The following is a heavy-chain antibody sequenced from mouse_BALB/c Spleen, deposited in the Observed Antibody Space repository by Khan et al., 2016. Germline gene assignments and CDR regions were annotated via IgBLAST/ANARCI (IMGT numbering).Heavy chain of an antibody. CDR1: GFDFSRYW. D-gene: IGHD1-1*01. CDR3: ARERTTVAIVY. J-gene: IGHJ4*01. V-gene: IGHV4-1*02. Sequence: EVQLLEPGGGLVQPGGSLKLSCAASGFDFSRYWMSWVRQAPGKGLDWIGEINPDRSTINYTPSLKDKFIISRDKSKNTLYLEMSKVRSEDTALFYHARERTTVAIVYRGQGTAVTVAS. CDR2: INPDRSTI.